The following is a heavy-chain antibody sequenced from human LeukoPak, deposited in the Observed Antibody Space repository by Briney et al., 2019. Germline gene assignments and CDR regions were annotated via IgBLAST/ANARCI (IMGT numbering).Heavy chain of an antibody. Sequence: GGSLRLSCAAFGFTFSSYWMNWVRQAPGKGLEWVANIKQDGSEKKYVDSVKGRFTISRDNAKNSLYLQMNSLRAEDTAMYYCMTASRSSSWPPPTWGQGTLVTVSS. CDR3: MTASRSSSWPPPT. V-gene: IGHV3-7*01. CDR2: IKQDGSEK. D-gene: IGHD6-13*01. J-gene: IGHJ5*02. CDR1: GFTFSSYW.